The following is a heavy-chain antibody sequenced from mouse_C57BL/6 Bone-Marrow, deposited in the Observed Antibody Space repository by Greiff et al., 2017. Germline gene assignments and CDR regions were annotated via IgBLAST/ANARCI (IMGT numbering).Heavy chain of an antibody. Sequence: EVMLVESGGGLVQPGGSMKLSCAASGFTFSDAWMDWVSQSPEKGLAWVADIRNKANNHATYYAESVKGRFIISRDDSKSSVYLQMNSLRAEDTGIYYGAGDYGWFAYWGQGTLVTVSA. J-gene: IGHJ3*01. CDR2: IRNKANNHAT. CDR1: GFTFSDAW. CDR3: AGDYGWFAY. D-gene: IGHD2-4*01. V-gene: IGHV6-6*01.